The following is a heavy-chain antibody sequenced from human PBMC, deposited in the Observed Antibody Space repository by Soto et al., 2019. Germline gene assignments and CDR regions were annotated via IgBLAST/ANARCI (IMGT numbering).Heavy chain of an antibody. CDR2: INPRSGSA. CDR3: ARDPRGTVVGYYYYAMDV. V-gene: IGHV1-46*02. Sequence: QVQLVQSGAEVKRPWASVKVSCKASGDTFNNHFLHWVRQAPGNGLEWMGMINPRSGSATYAQKFKDTVTITRDTSTTTVHMEVTSLRSEDTATYYCARDPRGTVVGYYYYAMDVWGQGTTVTVSS. J-gene: IGHJ6*02. CDR1: GDTFNNHF. D-gene: IGHD1-1*01.